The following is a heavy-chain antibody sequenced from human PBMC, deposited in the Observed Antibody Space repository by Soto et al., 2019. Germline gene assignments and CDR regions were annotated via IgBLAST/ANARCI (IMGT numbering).Heavy chain of an antibody. CDR2: ISSSGSTI. D-gene: IGHD1-1*01. Sequence: QVQLVESGGGLVKPGGSLRLSCAASGFTFSDYYMSWIRQAPGKGLEWVSYISSSGSTIYYADSVKGRFTITRDNAKNSLYLQMNSLRAEDKAVYYCAREGERENWNLVRGVFDIWGQGTMVTVSS. V-gene: IGHV3-11*01. CDR1: GFTFSDYY. J-gene: IGHJ3*02. CDR3: AREGERENWNLVRGVFDI.